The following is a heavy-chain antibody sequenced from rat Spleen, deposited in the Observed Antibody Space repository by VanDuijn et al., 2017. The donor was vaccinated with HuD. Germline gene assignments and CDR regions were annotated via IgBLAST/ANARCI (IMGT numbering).Heavy chain of an antibody. Sequence: EVQLVETGGGLVQPGRSLKLSCVASGFTFSSYWMYWVRQAPGKGLEWVASISPSGGSTFYRDSVKGRFTISRDNAKSTLYLQMDSLRSEDTATYYCTRDRDYGGYDLYVMDAWGQGASVTVSS. CDR2: ISPSGGST. J-gene: IGHJ4*01. D-gene: IGHD1-11*01. CDR1: GFTFSSYW. CDR3: TRDRDYGGYDLYVMDA. V-gene: IGHV5-58*01.